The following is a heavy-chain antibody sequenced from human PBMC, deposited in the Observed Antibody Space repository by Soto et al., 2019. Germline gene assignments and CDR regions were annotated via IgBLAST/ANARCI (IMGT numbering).Heavy chain of an antibody. CDR3: TRGIRGSSGWSYYYGMDV. J-gene: IGHJ6*02. D-gene: IGHD6-19*01. CDR2: ISSSSSYT. CDR1: GFTFSYYY. Sequence: GGSLRLSCAASGFTFSYYYMSWIRQSPGKGLEWVSYISSSSSYTNYADSVKGRFTISRDNAKNSLYLQMNSLRAEDTAVYYCTRGIRGSSGWSYYYGMDVWGQGTTVTVSS. V-gene: IGHV3-11*06.